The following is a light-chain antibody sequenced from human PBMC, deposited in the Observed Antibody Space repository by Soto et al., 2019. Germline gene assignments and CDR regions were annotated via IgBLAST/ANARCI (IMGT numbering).Light chain of an antibody. CDR3: QQRGT. J-gene: IGKJ2*01. CDR2: DAS. CDR1: QSVSSY. Sequence: EIVLTQSPATLSLSPGERATLSCRASQSVSSYLAWYQQKPGQAPRLLIYDASNRATGIPARFSGSGSGTDFTLTISSLEPEDFPVYYCQQRGTFGQGTKLEIK. V-gene: IGKV3-11*01.